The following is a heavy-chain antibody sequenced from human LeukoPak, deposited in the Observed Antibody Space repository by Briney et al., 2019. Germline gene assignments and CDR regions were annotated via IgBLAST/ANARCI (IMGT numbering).Heavy chain of an antibody. CDR2: IYYIGST. D-gene: IGHD6-19*01. Sequence: SETLSLTCTVSGGSISSYYWTWIRQTPGRGLEWIGQIYYIGSTNYNPSLKSRVTISVDTSKNQFSLKLSSVTAADTAVYYCARRRPSVAANYFDYWGQGTLVTVSS. CDR1: GGSISSYY. CDR3: ARRRPSVAANYFDY. V-gene: IGHV4-59*01. J-gene: IGHJ4*02.